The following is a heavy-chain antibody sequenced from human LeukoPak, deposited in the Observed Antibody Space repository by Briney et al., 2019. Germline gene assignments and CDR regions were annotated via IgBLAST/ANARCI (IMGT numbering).Heavy chain of an antibody. J-gene: IGHJ5*02. D-gene: IGHD2-15*01. CDR2: IYPGDSDT. V-gene: IGHV5-51*01. CDR1: GYSFTSYW. Sequence: GESLKISCKGSGYSFTSYWIGWVRQMPGKGLEWVGIIYPGDSDTRYSPSFQGQVTMSADKSISTAYLQWSSLKASDTAMYYCARQVPGCSGGSCYSGWFDPWGQGTLVTVPS. CDR3: ARQVPGCSGGSCYSGWFDP.